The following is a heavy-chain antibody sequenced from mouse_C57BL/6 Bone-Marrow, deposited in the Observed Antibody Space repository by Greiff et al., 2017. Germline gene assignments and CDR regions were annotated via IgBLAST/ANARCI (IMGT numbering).Heavy chain of an antibody. J-gene: IGHJ2*01. CDR2: IDLENGAT. CDR3: TVVNY. V-gene: IGHV14-4*01. Sequence: EVQLQQSGAALVRPGAPVKLSCTASGFNIKDDYMHWVKQRPEQGREWFGWIDLENGATEYASKFQGKATIPADTASNTAYLQLSSLTSEDTAVYYCTVVNYWGRGTTLTVSS. CDR1: GFNIKDDY.